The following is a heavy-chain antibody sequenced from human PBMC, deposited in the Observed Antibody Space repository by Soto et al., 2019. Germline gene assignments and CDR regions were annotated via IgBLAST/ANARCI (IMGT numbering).Heavy chain of an antibody. V-gene: IGHV4-61*08. J-gene: IGHJ4*01. Sequence: SETLSLTCTVSGGSISSGGYYWSWIRQHPGKGLEWIAYGLRPDYTGYNPSLRNRVTISSDTSKDQFSLRLISVTAADTAVYYCVAGPDRAKSAYSGQGTLVTVSS. CDR1: GGSISSGGYY. CDR2: GLRPDYT. CDR3: VAGPDRAKSAY.